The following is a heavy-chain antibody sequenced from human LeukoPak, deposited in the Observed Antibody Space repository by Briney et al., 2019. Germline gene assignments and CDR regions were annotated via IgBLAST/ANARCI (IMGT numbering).Heavy chain of an antibody. CDR2: IYTSGST. D-gene: IGHD5-18*01. CDR1: GGSISSGSYY. V-gene: IGHV4-61*02. CDR3: ARVGQELWSRGYFDY. Sequence: NPSQTLSLTCTVSGGSISSGSYYWSWIRQPAGKGLEWIGRIYTSGSTNYNPSLKSRVTISVDTSKNQFSLKLSSVTAADTAVYYCARVGQELWSRGYFDYWGQGTLVTVSS. J-gene: IGHJ4*02.